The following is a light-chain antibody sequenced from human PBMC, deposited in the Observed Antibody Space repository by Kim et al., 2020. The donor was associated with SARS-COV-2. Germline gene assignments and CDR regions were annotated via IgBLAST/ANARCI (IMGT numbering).Light chain of an antibody. V-gene: IGLV6-57*03. Sequence: GKTVTTPCTRSSGSIASNYVQWYQQRPGSAPTTVIYDDNQRPSGVPDRFSGSIDSSSNSASLTISGLKTEDEADYYCQSYESNNVVFGGGTQLTVL. CDR3: QSYESNNVV. J-gene: IGLJ2*01. CDR1: SGSIASNY. CDR2: DDN.